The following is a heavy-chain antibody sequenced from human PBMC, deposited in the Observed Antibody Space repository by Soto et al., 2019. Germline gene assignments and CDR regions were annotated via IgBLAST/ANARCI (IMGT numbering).Heavy chain of an antibody. D-gene: IGHD4-4*01. CDR1: GFTFSSYT. V-gene: IGHV3-30-3*01. CDR2: ISYDGGDK. CDR3: ARGDDPTDYYGMDV. Sequence: GGSLRLSCAASGFTFSSYTMHWVRQTPGRGLEWVADISYDGGDKYYADSVKGRFTISRDNSKNTLYLQMNSLRAEDTSVYYCARGDDPTDYYGMDVWGQGTTVTVSS. J-gene: IGHJ6*02.